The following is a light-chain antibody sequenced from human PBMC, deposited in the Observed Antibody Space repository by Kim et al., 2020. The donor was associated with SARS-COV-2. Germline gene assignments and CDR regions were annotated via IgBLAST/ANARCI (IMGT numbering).Light chain of an antibody. CDR1: QSVNNN. V-gene: IGKV3-15*01. Sequence: EIVMTQSPATLSVSPGERATLSCRASQSVNNNLAWYQQKPGQTPRLLIDAASTRAEGVPARFSGCGSGTEFTLTISSLQSEDLAVYYCQKNNNYRSITFGQRRRRE. CDR2: AAS. J-gene: IGKJ5*01. CDR3: QKNNNYRSIT.